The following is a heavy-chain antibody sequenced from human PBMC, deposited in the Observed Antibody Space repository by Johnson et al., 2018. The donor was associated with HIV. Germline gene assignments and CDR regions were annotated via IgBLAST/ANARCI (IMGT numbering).Heavy chain of an antibody. CDR1: GFTFSSYA. CDR2: TSHDGSNK. V-gene: IGHV3-30-3*01. J-gene: IGHJ3*02. Sequence: QVQLVESGGGVVQPGRSLRLSCAASGFTFSSYAMHWVRQAPGKGLEWVSVTSHDGSNKYYADSVRGRFTISRDNAKNSLYLQMNSLRAEDTALYYCARERGSPWELDAFDIWGQGTMVTVSS. D-gene: IGHD1-26*01. CDR3: ARERGSPWELDAFDI.